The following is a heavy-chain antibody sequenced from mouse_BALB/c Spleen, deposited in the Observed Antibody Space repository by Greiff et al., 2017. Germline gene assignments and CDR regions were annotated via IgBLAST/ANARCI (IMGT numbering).Heavy chain of an antibody. J-gene: IGHJ2*01. V-gene: IGHV1-18*01. CDR3: ARSSYYGTGRYYFDY. CDR2: INPNNGGT. CDR1: GYTFTDYN. Sequence: VQLQQSGPELVKPGASVKIPCKASGYTFTDYNMDWVKQSHGKSLEWIGDINPNNGGTIYNQKFKGKATLTVDKSSSTAYMELRSLTSEDTAVYYCARSSYYGTGRYYFDYWGQGTTLTVSS. D-gene: IGHD1-1*01.